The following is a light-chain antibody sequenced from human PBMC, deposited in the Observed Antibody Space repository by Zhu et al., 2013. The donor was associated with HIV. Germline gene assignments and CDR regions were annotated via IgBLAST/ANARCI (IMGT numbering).Light chain of an antibody. CDR3: QQYDNSAT. Sequence: VLTQSPGTLSLSPGERATLSCRASQSVGSSRLAWYQQKPGQAPRLLIYGASSQGLWHPRQVHWQWVWDRTSPXPSADWXLKILRLYYCQQYDNSATFGHGTKV. CDR1: QSVGSSR. CDR2: GAS. J-gene: IGKJ1*01. V-gene: IGKV3-20*01.